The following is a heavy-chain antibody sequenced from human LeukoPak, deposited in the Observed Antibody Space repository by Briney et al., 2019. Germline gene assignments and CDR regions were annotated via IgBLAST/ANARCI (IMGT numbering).Heavy chain of an antibody. J-gene: IGHJ4*02. V-gene: IGHV3-21*01. D-gene: IGHD6-19*01. Sequence: PGGSLRLSCAASGFNFITAAMTWVRQAPGKGLEWVSCISSSGSYIYYADSVKGRSTISRDNAKKSLYLQMNSLRAEDTAVYYCAFPAIGSGWYNPLDYWGQGTLVTVSS. CDR2: ISSSGSYI. CDR3: AFPAIGSGWYNPLDY. CDR1: GFNFITAA.